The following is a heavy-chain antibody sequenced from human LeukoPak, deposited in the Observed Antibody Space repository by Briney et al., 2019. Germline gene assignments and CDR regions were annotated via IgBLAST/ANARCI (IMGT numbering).Heavy chain of an antibody. Sequence: PGGSLRLSCAASGFTFDDYGMNWVRQAPGKGLEWVSGISGIGASTYYADSVKGRFTISRDNSKNTLYLQMNSLGPEDTAVYYCAKDAYSGNYGNDYYYYMDVWGKGTTVTVSS. V-gene: IGHV3-23*01. CDR2: ISGIGAST. J-gene: IGHJ6*03. D-gene: IGHD1-26*01. CDR1: GFTFDDYG. CDR3: AKDAYSGNYGNDYYYYMDV.